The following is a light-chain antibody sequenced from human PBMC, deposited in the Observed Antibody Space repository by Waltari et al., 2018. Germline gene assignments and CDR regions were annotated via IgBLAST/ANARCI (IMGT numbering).Light chain of an antibody. CDR2: AAS. CDR1: QDIASW. CDR3: QLAQRFPF. V-gene: IGKV1-12*01. Sequence: QMTQSPLSVSASIGDRVAISCRASQDIASWFAWYQQHPGKAPRLLVYAASNLQSGVPSRFSGSGSGTNFTLTINSLQPEDFATYYRQLAQRFPFFGPGTKVDVK. J-gene: IGKJ3*01.